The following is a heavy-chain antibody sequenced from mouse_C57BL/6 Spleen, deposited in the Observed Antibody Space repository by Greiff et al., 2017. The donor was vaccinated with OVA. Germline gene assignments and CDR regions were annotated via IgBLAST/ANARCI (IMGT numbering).Heavy chain of an antibody. Sequence: VQLQQPGAELVKPGASVKMSCKASGYTFTSYWITWVKQRPGQGLEWIGDIYPGSGSTNYNEKFKSKATLTVDTSSSTAYMQLSSLTSEDSAVYYCARGGDGYYPAWFAYWGQGTLVTVSA. CDR3: ARGGDGYYPAWFAY. D-gene: IGHD2-3*01. CDR2: IYPGSGST. CDR1: GYTFTSYW. J-gene: IGHJ3*01. V-gene: IGHV1-55*01.